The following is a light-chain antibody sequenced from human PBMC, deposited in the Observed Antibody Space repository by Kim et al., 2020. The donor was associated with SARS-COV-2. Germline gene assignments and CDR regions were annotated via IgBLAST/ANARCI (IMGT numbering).Light chain of an antibody. CDR1: QSVGRNY. J-gene: IGKJ4*01. V-gene: IGKV3-20*01. Sequence: SLSPGERAALSCRASQSVGRNYVSWFQQKPGQAPRLLIHGASSRATGIPDIFSGSGSGTDFTLTISRLEPEDFAVYYCQQYAASPLTFGGGTKVDIK. CDR3: QQYAASPLT. CDR2: GAS.